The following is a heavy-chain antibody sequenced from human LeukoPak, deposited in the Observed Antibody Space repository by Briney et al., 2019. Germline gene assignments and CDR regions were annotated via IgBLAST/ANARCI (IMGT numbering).Heavy chain of an antibody. Sequence: SETLSLTCTVSGGSISSGDYYWSWIRQPPGKGLEWIGYIYYSGSTYYNPSLKSRVTISVDTSKNQFSLKLSSVTAADTAVYYCAGGDYYYYYMDVWGKGTTVTASS. D-gene: IGHD3-10*01. J-gene: IGHJ6*03. CDR2: IYYSGST. CDR3: AGGDYYYYYMDV. V-gene: IGHV4-30-4*08. CDR1: GGSISSGDYY.